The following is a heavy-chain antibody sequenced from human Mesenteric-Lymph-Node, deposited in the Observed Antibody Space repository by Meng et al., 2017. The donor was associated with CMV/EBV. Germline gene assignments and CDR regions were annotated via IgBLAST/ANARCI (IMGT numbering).Heavy chain of an antibody. J-gene: IGHJ6*02. Sequence: GGSLRLSCAASGFTFSDHYMDWVRQAPGKGLEWVGRTRNKANSYSTEYAASVKGRFTISRDDSKNSLYLQMNSLKIEDTAVYYCARVGSVPAAQGGYFFYGMDVWGQGTTVTVSS. D-gene: IGHD2-2*01. CDR2: TRNKANSYST. CDR3: ARVGSVPAAQGGYFFYGMDV. CDR1: GFTFSDHY. V-gene: IGHV3-72*01.